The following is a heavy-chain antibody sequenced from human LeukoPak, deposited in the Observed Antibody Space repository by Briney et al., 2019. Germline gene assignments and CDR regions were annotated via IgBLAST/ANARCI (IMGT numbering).Heavy chain of an antibody. Sequence: PGGSLRLSCAASGFTFSSYAMSWIRQAPGKGLEWASAISGSGGSTYYADSVKGRFTISRDNSKNTLYLQMNSLRAEDTAVYYCAKSKKDGMVRGVYYFDYWGQGTLVTVSS. CDR2: ISGSGGST. D-gene: IGHD3-10*01. CDR3: AKSKKDGMVRGVYYFDY. J-gene: IGHJ4*02. CDR1: GFTFSSYA. V-gene: IGHV3-23*01.